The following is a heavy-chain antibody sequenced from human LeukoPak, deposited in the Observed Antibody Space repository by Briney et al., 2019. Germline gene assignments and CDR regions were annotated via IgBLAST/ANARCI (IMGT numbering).Heavy chain of an antibody. CDR1: GGSINSGGYS. CDR2: IYHSGST. J-gene: IGHJ3*02. D-gene: IGHD3-10*01. CDR3: ARGTMVRGVADAFDI. Sequence: PQTLSLTCAVSGGSINSGGYSWSWIRQPPGKGLEWIGYIYHSGSTYYNPSLKSRVTISVDRSKNQLSLKLSSVTAADTAVYYCARGTMVRGVADAFDIWGQGTMVTVSS. V-gene: IGHV4-30-2*01.